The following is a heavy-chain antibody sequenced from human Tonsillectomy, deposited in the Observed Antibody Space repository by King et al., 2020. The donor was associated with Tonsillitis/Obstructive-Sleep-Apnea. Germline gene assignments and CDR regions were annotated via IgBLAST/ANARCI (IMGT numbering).Heavy chain of an antibody. Sequence: VQLVESGAEVKKPGASVKVSCKASGYIFTTHGITWVRQAPGQGLEWVGWISAYNENTDYAQKFQDRVTMTADTSTNTVYMEVRRLRSEDTAVYYCARDRRGSYTFWDGYHLGFDSWGQGTLVTVSS. D-gene: IGHD3-16*01. CDR2: ISAYNENT. V-gene: IGHV1-18*01. J-gene: IGHJ4*02. CDR1: GYIFTTHG. CDR3: ARDRRGSYTFWDGYHLGFDS.